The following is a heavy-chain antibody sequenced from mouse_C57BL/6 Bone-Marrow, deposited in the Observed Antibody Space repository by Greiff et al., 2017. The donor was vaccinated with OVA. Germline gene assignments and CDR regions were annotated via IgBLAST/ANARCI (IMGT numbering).Heavy chain of an antibody. CDR1: GYAFTNYL. D-gene: IGHD1-1*01. CDR3: TTRTTVVALYY. J-gene: IGHJ2*01. Sequence: VQLKQSGAELVRPGTSVKVSCKASGYAFTNYLIEWVKQRPEQGMEWIGWIDPENGDTEYASKFQGKATITEDTYANTAYLQLSSLTSEDTAVYYCTTRTTVVALYYWGQGTTLTVSS. V-gene: IGHV14-4*01. CDR2: IDPENGDT.